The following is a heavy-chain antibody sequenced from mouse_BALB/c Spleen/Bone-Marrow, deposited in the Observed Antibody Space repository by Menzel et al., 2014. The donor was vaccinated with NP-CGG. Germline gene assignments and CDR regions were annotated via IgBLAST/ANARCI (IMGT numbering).Heavy chain of an antibody. J-gene: IGHJ4*01. V-gene: IGHV3-8*02. CDR1: GDSITSGY. D-gene: IGHD3-2*01. CDR2: ISYSGST. CDR3: ASDSSGGILAMDY. Sequence: EGQLVESGPSLVKPSQTLSLTCSVTGDSITSGYWNWIRKFPGNKLEYMGYISYSGSTYYNPSLSSRISISRDTSKNYYYLQLNSVTTEDTATYYCASDSSGGILAMDYWGQGTSVTVSS.